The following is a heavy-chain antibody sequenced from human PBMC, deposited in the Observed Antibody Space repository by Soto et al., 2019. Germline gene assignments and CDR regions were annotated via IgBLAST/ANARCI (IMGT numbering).Heavy chain of an antibody. CDR3: ARHTTVVTRGYFDY. D-gene: IGHD2-21*02. V-gene: IGHV4-39*01. CDR2: IYYSGST. Sequence: SETLSLTCTVSGGSISSSSYYWGWIRQPPGKGLEWIGSIYYSGSTYYNPSLKSRVTISVDTSKNQFSLKLSSVTAADTAVYYCARHTTVVTRGYFDYWGQGALVTVSS. CDR1: GGSISSSSYY. J-gene: IGHJ4*02.